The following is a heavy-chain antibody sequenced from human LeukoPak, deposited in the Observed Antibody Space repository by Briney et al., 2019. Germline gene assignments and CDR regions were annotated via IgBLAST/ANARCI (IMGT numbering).Heavy chain of an antibody. CDR2: ITASGGGP. V-gene: IGHV3-23*01. CDR1: GFNFSKYA. Sequence: GGSLRLSCAASGFNFSKYAMSWVRQAPGKGPEWVSGITASGGGPSSADSVKGRFSISRDNSKDTLNLQMNSLRAEDTAVYYCAKDGRSSAPHWGQGTLVTVSS. D-gene: IGHD6-6*01. CDR3: AKDGRSSAPH. J-gene: IGHJ4*02.